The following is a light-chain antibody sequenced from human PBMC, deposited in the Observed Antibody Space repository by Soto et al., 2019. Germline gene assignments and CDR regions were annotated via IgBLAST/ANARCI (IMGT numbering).Light chain of an antibody. CDR3: QQRSNWPRALT. V-gene: IGKV3-11*01. CDR2: DAS. J-gene: IGKJ4*01. CDR1: QSVSSY. Sequence: EIVLTQSPATLSLSPGERATLSCRASQSVSSYLAWYQQKPGQAPRLLIYDASNWATGIPARFSGSGSGTDFTLTISSLEPEDFAVYYCQQRSNWPRALTFGGGTKVEIK.